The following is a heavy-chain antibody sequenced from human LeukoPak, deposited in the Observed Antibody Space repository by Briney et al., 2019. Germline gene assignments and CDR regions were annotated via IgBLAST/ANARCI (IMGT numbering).Heavy chain of an antibody. CDR2: IIPVFGTS. V-gene: IGHV1-69*01. Sequence: RRASVKVSCKASGGTFSSYAISWVRQAPGQGLEWMGGIIPVFGTSNYAQKFQGRVTITADESTRTAYMELSRLRSDDTAVYYCARVGSGWYNEGGFDYWGQGTLVTVSS. D-gene: IGHD6-19*01. J-gene: IGHJ4*02. CDR1: GGTFSSYA. CDR3: ARVGSGWYNEGGFDY.